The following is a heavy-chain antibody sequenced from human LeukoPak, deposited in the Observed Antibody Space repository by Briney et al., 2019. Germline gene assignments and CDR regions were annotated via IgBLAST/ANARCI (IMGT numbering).Heavy chain of an antibody. D-gene: IGHD6-19*01. CDR3: ATEDSGRFH. V-gene: IGHV3-23*01. CDR1: GFTFRNYA. CDR2: ISGSGDET. J-gene: IGHJ4*02. Sequence: GGSLRLSCAASGFTFRNYAMSWVRQAPGKGLEWVSAISGSGDETNYADSVKGRFTISRDNAKNSLYLEMNSLRDEDTAVYYCATEDSGRFHWGQGTLVTVSS.